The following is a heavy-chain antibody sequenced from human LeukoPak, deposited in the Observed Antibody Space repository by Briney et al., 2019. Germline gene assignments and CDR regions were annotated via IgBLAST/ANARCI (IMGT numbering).Heavy chain of an antibody. CDR2: INQDGSEK. J-gene: IGHJ4*02. CDR3: ARSNREFASGSGDY. CDR1: GFPFSSHW. D-gene: IGHD3-10*01. Sequence: GGSLRLSCAASGFPFSSHWMSWVRQAPGKGLEWVANINQDGSEKYYVDSVKGRFSISRDNAKNSLYLQMNSLRAADTAVYYCARSNREFASGSGDYWGQGTLVTVSS. V-gene: IGHV3-7*05.